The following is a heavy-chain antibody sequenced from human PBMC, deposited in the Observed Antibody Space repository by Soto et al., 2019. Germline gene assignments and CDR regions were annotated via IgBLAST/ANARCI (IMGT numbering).Heavy chain of an antibody. V-gene: IGHV2-5*02. CDR2: IYWDADK. J-gene: IGHJ5*02. CDR1: GFSLTTRGVG. D-gene: IGHD3-16*01. Sequence: QITLKESGPTLVKPTQTLTLTCTFSGFSLTTRGVGVGWIRQPPGKALECLALIYWDADKRYSPSLKRRLSITKDTSKNQVVLTMTNVDHVDTATYYCAHIPNYYQYDWFDPWGQGTLVSVSS. CDR3: AHIPNYYQYDWFDP.